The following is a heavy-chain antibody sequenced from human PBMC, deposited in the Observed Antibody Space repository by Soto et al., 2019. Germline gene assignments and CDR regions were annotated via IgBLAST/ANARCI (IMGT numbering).Heavy chain of an antibody. D-gene: IGHD4-17*01. V-gene: IGHV1-8*01. CDR3: ARVLPTGVGGDY. CDR2: MNPNSGNT. CDR1: GYTFTSYD. J-gene: IGHJ4*02. Sequence: ASVKVSCKASGYTFTSYDINWVRQATGQGLEWMGWMNPNSGNTGYAQKFQGRVTMTRNTSISTAYMELSSLRSEDTAVYYCARVLPTGVGGDYWGQGTLVTVYS.